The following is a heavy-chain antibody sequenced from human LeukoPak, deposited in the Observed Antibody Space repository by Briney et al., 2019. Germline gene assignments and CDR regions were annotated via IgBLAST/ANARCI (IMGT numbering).Heavy chain of an antibody. CDR1: GFTVSSNY. Sequence: GGSLRLSCAASGFTVSSNYMSWVRQAPGKGLEWVSVIYSGAGTHYADSVKGRFTISRDNSKNTLYLQMNSLRVEDTAAYYCARVYYGSGSLHYYYYYMDVWGKGTTVTISS. V-gene: IGHV3-53*01. CDR3: ARVYYGSGSLHYYYYYMDV. J-gene: IGHJ6*03. CDR2: IYSGAGT. D-gene: IGHD3-10*01.